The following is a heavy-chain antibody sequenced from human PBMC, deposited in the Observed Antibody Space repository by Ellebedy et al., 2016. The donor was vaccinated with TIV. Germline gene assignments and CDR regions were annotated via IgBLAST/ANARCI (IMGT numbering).Heavy chain of an antibody. Sequence: GGSLRLSXAASGFTFSSYAMHWVRQAPGKGLEWVAVISYDGSNKYYADSVKGRFTISRDNSKNTLYLQMNSLRAEDTAVYYCASGGEVGATNLDYWGQGTLVTVSS. CDR3: ASGGEVGATNLDY. CDR1: GFTFSSYA. J-gene: IGHJ4*02. D-gene: IGHD1-26*01. CDR2: ISYDGSNK. V-gene: IGHV3-30-3*01.